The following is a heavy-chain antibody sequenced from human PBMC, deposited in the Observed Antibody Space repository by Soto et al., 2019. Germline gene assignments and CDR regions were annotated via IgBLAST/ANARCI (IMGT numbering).Heavy chain of an antibody. CDR2: INPNSGGT. Sequence: GASVKVSCKASEYTFTGYYIHWVRQAPGQGLEWMGWINPNSGGTDYAQNFQGRVTMTRDTSISTAYMEPSRLRSDDTAVYYCARGLEPPYYYSGMDVWGQGTTVTVSS. J-gene: IGHJ6*02. V-gene: IGHV1-2*02. CDR3: ARGLEPPYYYSGMDV. CDR1: EYTFTGYY. D-gene: IGHD1-1*01.